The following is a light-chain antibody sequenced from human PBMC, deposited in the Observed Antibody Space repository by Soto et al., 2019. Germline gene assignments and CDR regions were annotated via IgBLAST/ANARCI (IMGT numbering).Light chain of an antibody. CDR2: WAS. CDR1: QSVLHSSNNENY. CDR3: QQYYTTPRT. Sequence: DIVMTQSPDSLAVSLGERATINCKSSQSVLHSSNNENYLAWYQQKAGQPPRLLIYWASTRESGVPDRFSGSGSGTDFTLTINSLQAEDVAVYFCQQYYTTPRTFGQGTKVEIK. V-gene: IGKV4-1*01. J-gene: IGKJ1*01.